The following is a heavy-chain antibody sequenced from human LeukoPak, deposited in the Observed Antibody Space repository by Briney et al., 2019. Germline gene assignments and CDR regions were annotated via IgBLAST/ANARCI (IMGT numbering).Heavy chain of an antibody. D-gene: IGHD2-2*01. J-gene: IGHJ5*02. CDR2: IYTSGSA. Sequence: SETLSLTCTVSGDSISSGDYYWSWIRQPAGKRLGWIGRIYTSGSANYNPSLKSRVTMSVGTSKNQFSLKSYSVTAADTAVYYCARAVDGYCYSTNCLYNWFDPWGQGTLVTVSS. CDR1: GDSISSGDYY. CDR3: ARAVDGYCYSTNCLYNWFDP. V-gene: IGHV4-61*02.